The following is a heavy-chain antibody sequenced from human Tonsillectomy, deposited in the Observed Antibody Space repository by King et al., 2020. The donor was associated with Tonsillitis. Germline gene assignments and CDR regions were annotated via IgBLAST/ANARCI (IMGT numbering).Heavy chain of an antibody. CDR2: ISGDESNR. J-gene: IGHJ5*02. V-gene: IGHV3-33*05. CDR3: ARRARYYDSSGYSYWFAP. CDR1: GFTFSSYG. D-gene: IGHD3-22*01. Sequence: VQLVESGGGVVQPGRSLRLSCAASGFTFSSYGMRWVRQAPGKGLEWVAVISGDESNRYYADSVEGRFTISRDNSKNTMYLQMNSLRAEDTAVYYCARRARYYDSSGYSYWFAPWGQGTLVTVSS.